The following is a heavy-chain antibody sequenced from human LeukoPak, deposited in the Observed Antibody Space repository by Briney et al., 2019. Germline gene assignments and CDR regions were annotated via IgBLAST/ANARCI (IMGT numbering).Heavy chain of an antibody. V-gene: IGHV3-21*04. CDR3: AKDSKSDTPGVDAFDI. Sequence: GGSLRLSCAASGFTFSSYSMNWVRQAPGKGLEWVSSISSSSSYIYYADSVKGRFTISRDNSKNTLYLQMNSLRAEDTAVYYCAKDSKSDTPGVDAFDIWGQGTMVTVSS. CDR1: GFTFSSYS. CDR2: ISSSSSYI. J-gene: IGHJ3*02. D-gene: IGHD2-2*01.